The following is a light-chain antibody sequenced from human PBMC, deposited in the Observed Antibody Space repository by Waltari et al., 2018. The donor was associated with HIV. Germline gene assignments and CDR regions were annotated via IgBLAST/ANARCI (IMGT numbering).Light chain of an antibody. CDR2: DDR. J-gene: IGLJ2*01. Sequence: SYVVTQTPSVSVAPGPTARITCPGDDIGSESVPGYQQKPGQAPVLVVYDDRDRPSGIPERFTGSNSGNTATLTITRVEAGDEADYYCQVWESGGDIVFFGGGTKLTVL. CDR3: QVWESGGDIVF. CDR1: DIGSES. V-gene: IGLV3-21*02.